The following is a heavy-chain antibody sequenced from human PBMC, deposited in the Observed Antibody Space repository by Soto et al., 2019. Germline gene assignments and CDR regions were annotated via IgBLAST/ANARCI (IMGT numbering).Heavy chain of an antibody. J-gene: IGHJ4*02. V-gene: IGHV4-34*01. Sequence: QVQLQQWGAGLLKPSETLSLNCAVTGGSLSGYYWSWIRQPPGTGLEWIGEVKDGGHTNYSPSLRGRVTISSDTSNNQFSLRLNSVTAADTGVYYCARSQEGVVATHWDQRSLVTVSS. CDR3: ARSQEGVVATH. CDR1: GGSLSGYY. D-gene: IGHD5-12*01. CDR2: VKDGGHT.